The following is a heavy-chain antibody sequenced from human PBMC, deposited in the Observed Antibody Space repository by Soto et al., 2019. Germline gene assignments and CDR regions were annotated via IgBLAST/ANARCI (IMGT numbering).Heavy chain of an antibody. D-gene: IGHD2-15*01. V-gene: IGHV3-30*02. CDR2: IRDDGSAT. CDR1: RFSFSDYG. J-gene: IGHJ3*02. Sequence: QVQLVESGEGVVQPGGSRRLSGEASRFSFSDYGMHWVRQAPGKGLEWVALIRDDGSATYYSDSVKGRFAISRDNSKNTLYLQMNRLRAVDTAVYYCATSTLTDAFDIWGQGTMVSVSS. CDR3: ATSTLTDAFDI.